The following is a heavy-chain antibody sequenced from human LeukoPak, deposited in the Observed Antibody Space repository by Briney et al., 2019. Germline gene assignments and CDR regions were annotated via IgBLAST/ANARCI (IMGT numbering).Heavy chain of an antibody. CDR2: IYYSGST. CDR1: GGSISSYY. V-gene: IGHV4-59*01. Sequence: SETLSLTCTVSGGSISSYYWSWIRQPPGKGLEWIGYIYYSGSTNYNPSLKSRVTISVDTSKNQFSLKLSSVTAADTAVYYCARDRLSSGRLGIAAATFDPWGQGTLVTVSS. J-gene: IGHJ5*02. D-gene: IGHD6-13*01. CDR3: ARDRLSSGRLGIAAATFDP.